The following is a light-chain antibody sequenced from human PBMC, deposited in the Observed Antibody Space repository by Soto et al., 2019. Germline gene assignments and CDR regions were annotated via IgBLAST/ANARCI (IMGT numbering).Light chain of an antibody. Sequence: EIVMTQSPATLSVSPGERATLSCRASQSVSSNLAWYQQKPGQAPRLLIYGASTRATGIPARFSGSGSGTEFNLTISRLQSADFAVYYCQQYNRWPPITFGQGTRLEIK. J-gene: IGKJ5*01. CDR1: QSVSSN. V-gene: IGKV3D-15*01. CDR2: GAS. CDR3: QQYNRWPPIT.